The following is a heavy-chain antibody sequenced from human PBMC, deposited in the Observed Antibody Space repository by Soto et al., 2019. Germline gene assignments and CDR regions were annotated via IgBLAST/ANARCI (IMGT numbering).Heavy chain of an antibody. Sequence: AASEKVSCKTSGYTFTDHGIDWVRQAPGQGLEWVGWVSSYNGNTNYAYNLKDRVIMTTDASTSTAYMELRGLRSDDTAVYYCAREVEGSYSPADFWGQGTPVTVSS. CDR1: GYTFTDHG. CDR3: AREVEGSYSPADF. J-gene: IGHJ4*02. D-gene: IGHD3-10*01. V-gene: IGHV1-18*01. CDR2: VSSYNGNT.